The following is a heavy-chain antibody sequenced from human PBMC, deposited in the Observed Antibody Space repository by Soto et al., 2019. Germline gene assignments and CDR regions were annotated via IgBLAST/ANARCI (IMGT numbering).Heavy chain of an antibody. D-gene: IGHD3-10*01. Sequence: QVQLVESGGGVVQPGRSLRLSCAASGFTFSSYAMHWVRQAPGKGLEWVAVISYDGSKKYYADSVKGRFTISRDNSKNTLYLQMNSLRAEDTAVYYCARDQGYGSGRTYGMDVWGQGTTVTVSS. CDR3: ARDQGYGSGRTYGMDV. J-gene: IGHJ6*02. CDR1: GFTFSSYA. V-gene: IGHV3-30-3*01. CDR2: ISYDGSKK.